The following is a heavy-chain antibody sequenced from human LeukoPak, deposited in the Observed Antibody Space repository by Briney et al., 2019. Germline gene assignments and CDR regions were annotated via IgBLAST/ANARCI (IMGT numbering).Heavy chain of an antibody. Sequence: AGSLRLSCTIFGGTLSTYEFNWVRQAPGKRPEWISYMSRTADRIDHADSVKGRFTKSRDNAKNSVYLQMNSLRVDDTAIYYCATRLPFTGYKNWGQGTLVTVSS. CDR2: MSRTADRI. CDR3: ATRLPFTGYKN. V-gene: IGHV3-48*03. J-gene: IGHJ4*01. CDR1: GGTLSTYE. D-gene: IGHD5-24*01.